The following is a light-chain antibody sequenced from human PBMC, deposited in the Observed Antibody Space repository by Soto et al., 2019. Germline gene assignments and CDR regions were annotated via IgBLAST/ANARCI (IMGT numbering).Light chain of an antibody. V-gene: IGLV2-14*01. J-gene: IGLJ3*02. CDR3: YSYTSSRNWV. Sequence: QSALTQPASVSWSPGQSITISCTGTSSDVGGYKYVSWYQQHPGKVPKLMIYEVSNRPSGVSNRFSGSKSGNTASLTISGLQAEDEADYYCYSYTSSRNWVFGGGTKLTVL. CDR1: SSDVGGYKY. CDR2: EVS.